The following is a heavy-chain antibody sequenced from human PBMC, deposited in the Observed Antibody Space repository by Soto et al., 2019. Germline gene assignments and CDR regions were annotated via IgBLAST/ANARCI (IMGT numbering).Heavy chain of an antibody. CDR2: INPGNGNT. CDR3: ARVRMLWYGELSN. V-gene: IGHV1-3*01. CDR1: GYTFMTYA. Sequence: QVQLVQSGAEVKKPGASVKISCKTSGYTFMTYALHWVRQAPGQRPEWMGWINPGNGNTEYSQKLQGRVTITRDTSARTVYMEVANMTSEDTAVYYCARVRMLWYGELSNWGQGTQVIVSA. J-gene: IGHJ4*02. D-gene: IGHD3-10*01.